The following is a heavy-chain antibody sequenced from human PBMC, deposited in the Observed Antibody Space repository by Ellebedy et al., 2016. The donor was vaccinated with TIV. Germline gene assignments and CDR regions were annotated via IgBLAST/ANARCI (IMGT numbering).Heavy chain of an antibody. D-gene: IGHD2-8*02. Sequence: GESLKISCVASGFTFSSNYMFWVRQAPGKGLEWVALQHSTDIPYYADSVRGRFTVSRDDSQNKLFLQMNNLRGDETAVYYCARTDCSGRSCYSFFNHWGQGTLVTVSS. CDR1: GFTFSSNY. CDR3: ARTDCSGRSCYSFFNH. J-gene: IGHJ1*01. V-gene: IGHV3-53*01. CDR2: QHSTDIP.